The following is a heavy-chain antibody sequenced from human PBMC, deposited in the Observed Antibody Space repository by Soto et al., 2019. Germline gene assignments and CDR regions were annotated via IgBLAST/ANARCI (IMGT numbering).Heavy chain of an antibody. CDR3: ARVVRYYDSSTFYFDY. D-gene: IGHD3-22*01. J-gene: IGHJ4*02. Sequence: QVQLVQSGAEVKKPGSSVKVSCKASGGTFSSYAISWVRQAPGQGLEWMGGIIPIFGTANYAQKFQGRVTITADESRCTVYMVLSCLRFEDMAVYYCARVVRYYDSSTFYFDYWGQGTLVTVSS. CDR2: IIPIFGTA. V-gene: IGHV1-69*12. CDR1: GGTFSSYA.